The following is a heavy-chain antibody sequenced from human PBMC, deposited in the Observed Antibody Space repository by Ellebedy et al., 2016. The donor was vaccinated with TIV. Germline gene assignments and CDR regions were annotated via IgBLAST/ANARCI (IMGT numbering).Heavy chain of an antibody. V-gene: IGHV1-18*04. Sequence: ASVKVSCXASGYTFTSYGISWVRQAPGQGLEWMGWISAYNGNTNYAQKLQGRVTMTEDTSTDTAYMELSSLRSEDTAVYYCATPQNYGDEYYFDYWGQGTLVTVSS. D-gene: IGHD4-17*01. CDR3: ATPQNYGDEYYFDY. CDR2: ISAYNGNT. J-gene: IGHJ4*02. CDR1: GYTFTSYG.